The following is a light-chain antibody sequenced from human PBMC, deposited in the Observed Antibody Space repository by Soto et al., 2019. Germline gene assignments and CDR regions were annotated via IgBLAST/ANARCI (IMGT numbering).Light chain of an antibody. Sequence: QSALTQPASVSGSPGQSITISCSGTNSDVGGYTFVSWYQQHPGKAPKVIIYDVSSRPSGVSNRFSASKSGNTASLTISGLQAEDEADYYCGSYSSSSTVVFGGGTKLTVL. CDR3: GSYSSSSTVV. CDR2: DVS. V-gene: IGLV2-14*03. J-gene: IGLJ2*01. CDR1: NSDVGGYTF.